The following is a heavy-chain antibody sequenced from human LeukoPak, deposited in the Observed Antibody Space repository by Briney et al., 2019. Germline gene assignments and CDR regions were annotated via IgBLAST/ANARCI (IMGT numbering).Heavy chain of an antibody. CDR3: ARVPYGSGSYSYYFDY. J-gene: IGHJ4*02. V-gene: IGHV3-21*01. Sequence: KTGGSLRLSCAASGFTFSSYSMNWVRQAPGKGLEWVSSISSSSSYIYYADSVKGRFTISRDNAKNSLYLQMNSLRAEDTAVYYCARVPYGSGSYSYYFDYWGQGTLVSVSS. CDR2: ISSSSSYI. CDR1: GFTFSSYS. D-gene: IGHD3-10*01.